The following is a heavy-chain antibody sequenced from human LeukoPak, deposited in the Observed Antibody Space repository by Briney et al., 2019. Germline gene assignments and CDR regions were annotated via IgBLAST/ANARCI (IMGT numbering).Heavy chain of an antibody. CDR3: ARVKYYYDSSGYCD. J-gene: IGHJ4*02. D-gene: IGHD3-22*01. Sequence: GGSLRLSCAASGFTFDDYGMSWVRQAPGKGLEWVSGINWNGGSTGYADSVKGRFTISRDNAKNSLYLQMNSLRAEDTALYYCARVKYYYDSSGYCDWGQGTLVTVSS. V-gene: IGHV3-20*04. CDR1: GFTFDDYG. CDR2: INWNGGST.